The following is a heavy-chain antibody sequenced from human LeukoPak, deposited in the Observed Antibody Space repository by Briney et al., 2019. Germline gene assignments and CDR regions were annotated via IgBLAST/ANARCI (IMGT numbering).Heavy chain of an antibody. V-gene: IGHV3-53*01. Sequence: PGGSLRLSCAASGFTVRSNYMSWVRQAPGKGLEWVSVIYSGVTTYYADSVKGRFTISRDNSKNTLYLQMNSLRAEDTAVYYCARFENSIRRPMNYYYYYMDVWGKGTTVTVSS. CDR2: IYSGVTT. J-gene: IGHJ6*03. CDR1: GFTVRSNY. D-gene: IGHD3-22*01. CDR3: ARFENSIRRPMNYYYYYMDV.